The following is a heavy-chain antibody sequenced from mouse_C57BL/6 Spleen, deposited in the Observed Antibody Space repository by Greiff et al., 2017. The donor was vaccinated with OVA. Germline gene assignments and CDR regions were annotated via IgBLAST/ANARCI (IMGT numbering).Heavy chain of an antibody. CDR2: ISDGGSYT. V-gene: IGHV5-4*01. J-gene: IGHJ4*01. Sequence: EVKLMDSGGGLVKPGGSLKLSCAASGFTFSSYAMSWVRQTPEKRLEWVATISDGGSYTYYPDNVKGRFTISRDNAKNNLYLQMSHLKSEDTAMYYCARDPLYDYDDAMDYWGQGTSVTVSS. CDR1: GFTFSSYA. CDR3: ARDPLYDYDDAMDY. D-gene: IGHD2-4*01.